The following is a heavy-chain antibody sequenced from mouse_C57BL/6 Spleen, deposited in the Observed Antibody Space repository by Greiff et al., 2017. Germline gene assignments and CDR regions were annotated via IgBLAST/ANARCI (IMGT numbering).Heavy chain of an antibody. CDR2: ISYDGSN. Sequence: EVQLQESGPGLVKPSQSLSLTCSVTGYSITSGYYWNWIRQFPGNKLEWMGYISYDGSNNYNPSLKNRISITRDTSKNQFFLKLNSVTTEDTATYYCASDYGYGYFDYWGQGTTLTVSS. CDR1: GYSITSGYY. CDR3: ASDYGYGYFDY. J-gene: IGHJ2*01. V-gene: IGHV3-6*01. D-gene: IGHD2-2*01.